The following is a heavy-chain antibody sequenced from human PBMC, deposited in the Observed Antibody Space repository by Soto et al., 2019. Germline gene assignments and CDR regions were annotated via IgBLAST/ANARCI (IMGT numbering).Heavy chain of an antibody. CDR3: AKDRGYSGYDSVSRPVDY. CDR1: GFTFSSCA. CDR2: ISGSGGST. Sequence: PGGSLRLSCAASGFTFSSCAMSWVRQAPGKGLEWVSAISGSGGSTYYADSVKGRFTISRDNSKNTLYLQMNSLRAEDTAVYYCAKDRGYSGYDSVSRPVDYWGQGTLVTVSS. D-gene: IGHD5-12*01. V-gene: IGHV3-23*01. J-gene: IGHJ4*02.